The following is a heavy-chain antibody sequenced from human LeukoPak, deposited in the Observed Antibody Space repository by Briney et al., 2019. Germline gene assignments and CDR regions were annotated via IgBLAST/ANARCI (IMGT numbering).Heavy chain of an antibody. CDR2: IYTSGST. Sequence: SETLSLTCTVSGGSISSSSYYWSWIRQPAGKGLEWIGRIYTSGSTNYNPSLKSRVTMSVDTSKNQFSLKLSSVTAADTAVYYCARDRGSSWYRGGAPSHYMDVWGKGTTVTVSS. CDR1: GGSISSSSYY. V-gene: IGHV4-61*02. D-gene: IGHD6-13*01. J-gene: IGHJ6*03. CDR3: ARDRGSSWYRGGAPSHYMDV.